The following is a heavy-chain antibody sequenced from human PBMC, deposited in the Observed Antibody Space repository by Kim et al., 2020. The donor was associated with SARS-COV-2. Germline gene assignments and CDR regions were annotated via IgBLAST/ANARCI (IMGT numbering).Heavy chain of an antibody. CDR2: IKEDGSEI. Sequence: GGSLRLSCAASGFTFSSYWMSWVRQAPGKGLEWVAKIKEDGSEIYYVDSVKGRFTISRDNAKNSLYLQMNSLRVEDTAVYYCARDWDYSLGYWGQGTLVTVSS. D-gene: IGHD1-7*01. J-gene: IGHJ4*02. CDR1: GFTFSSYW. CDR3: ARDWDYSLGY. V-gene: IGHV3-7*01.